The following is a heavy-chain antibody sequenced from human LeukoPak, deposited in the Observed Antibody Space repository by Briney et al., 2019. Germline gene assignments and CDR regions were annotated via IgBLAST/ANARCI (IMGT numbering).Heavy chain of an antibody. J-gene: IGHJ4*02. CDR1: GFTFSHYA. CDR3: AKVGDYCSSSGCHKRGIDY. Sequence: GGSLRLSCAASGFTFSHYAMHWVRQAPGKGLEWVAVIWYDGSHDTYTDSVKGRFTVSRDNFKNVLHLQMNSLRVEDTAVYYCAKVGDYCSSSGCHKRGIDYWGQGTLVTVSS. V-gene: IGHV3-33*06. CDR2: IWYDGSHD. D-gene: IGHD2-2*01.